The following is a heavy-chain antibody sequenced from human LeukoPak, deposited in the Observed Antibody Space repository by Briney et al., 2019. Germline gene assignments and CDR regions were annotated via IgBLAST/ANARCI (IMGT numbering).Heavy chain of an antibody. Sequence: ASVKVSCKASGYTFTSYGISWVRPAPGQRLEWMGWTSAYNGNTNYAQKLQGRVTMTTDTSTSTAYMELRSLRSDDTAVYYCARDPAPICSGGSCYRLNWFDPWGQGTLVTVSS. J-gene: IGHJ5*02. CDR2: TSAYNGNT. CDR1: GYTFTSYG. D-gene: IGHD2-15*01. V-gene: IGHV1-18*01. CDR3: ARDPAPICSGGSCYRLNWFDP.